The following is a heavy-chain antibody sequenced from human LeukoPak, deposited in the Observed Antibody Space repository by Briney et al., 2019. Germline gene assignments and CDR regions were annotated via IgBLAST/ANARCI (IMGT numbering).Heavy chain of an antibody. J-gene: IGHJ4*02. CDR3: ARDGPVVITHY. V-gene: IGHV1-18*01. D-gene: IGHD2-21*01. Sequence: ASVTVSCKSSGYRFISYGISWLRQAPAQGLEWMSRNNTGNGNRRYAQKLQDRVTLTTDTTTNTAYMQLRSLTSDDTAVYYCARDGPVVITHYWGEGTLPTVSS. CDR2: NNTGNGNR. CDR1: GYRFISYG.